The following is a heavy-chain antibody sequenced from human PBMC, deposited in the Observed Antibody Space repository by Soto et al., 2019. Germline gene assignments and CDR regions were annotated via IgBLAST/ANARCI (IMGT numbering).Heavy chain of an antibody. D-gene: IGHD3-3*01. CDR3: GSVNLRVSYGIDV. V-gene: IGHV3-48*03. Sequence: EGQLVESGGGLVQPGGSLRLSCGASGLTFSSNEMHWVRQAPGKGLEWLAYISKSGSVIYYADSVKGRFTISRDNAKNILYLQMNCLRAEDTAVYFCGSVNLRVSYGIDVWGQGTTVTVSS. CDR1: GLTFSSNE. J-gene: IGHJ6*02. CDR2: ISKSGSVI.